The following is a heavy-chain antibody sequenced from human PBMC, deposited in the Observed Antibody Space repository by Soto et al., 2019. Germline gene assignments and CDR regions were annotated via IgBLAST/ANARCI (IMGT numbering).Heavy chain of an antibody. V-gene: IGHV3-33*01. CDR2: IWYDGTQK. CDR1: GFTFNTYS. Sequence: GGSLRLSCEASGFTFNTYSMHWVRQPPGKGPEWLAAIWYDGTQKYYADSVKGRFIISRDNSKKTLYLEMNSLRAEDTAVYYCARAGGTTVTGLWHFDSWGQGTLVTVSS. D-gene: IGHD4-17*01. CDR3: ARAGGTTVTGLWHFDS. J-gene: IGHJ4*02.